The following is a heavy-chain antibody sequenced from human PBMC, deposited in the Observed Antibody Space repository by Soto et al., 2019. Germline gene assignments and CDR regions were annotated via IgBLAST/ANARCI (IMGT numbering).Heavy chain of an antibody. D-gene: IGHD1-26*01. CDR3: AKDTATTLDDAFDI. Sequence: GGSLRLSCAGSGLHFSDYWMTWVRPAPGKGLEWVSGISWNSGSIGYADSVKGRFTISRDNAKNSLYLQMNSLRAEDTALYYCAKDTATTLDDAFDIWGQGTMVTVSS. CDR2: ISWNSGSI. V-gene: IGHV3-9*01. CDR1: GLHFSDYW. J-gene: IGHJ3*02.